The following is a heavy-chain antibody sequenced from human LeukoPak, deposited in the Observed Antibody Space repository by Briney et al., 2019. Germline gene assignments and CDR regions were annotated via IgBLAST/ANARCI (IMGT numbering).Heavy chain of an antibody. CDR2: IYYSGST. CDR1: GVSISSSSYY. D-gene: IGHD3-3*01. CDR3: ARLGDDTYYDFWSGYGGYFDH. Sequence: PSETLSLTCTASGVSISSSSYYWGWIRQPPGKGLEWIGSIYYSGSTYYNPSLKSRVTISVDTSKMQLSLKLSSVTAADTAVYYCARLGDDTYYDFWSGYGGYFDHWGQGTLVTVSS. J-gene: IGHJ4*02. V-gene: IGHV4-39*01.